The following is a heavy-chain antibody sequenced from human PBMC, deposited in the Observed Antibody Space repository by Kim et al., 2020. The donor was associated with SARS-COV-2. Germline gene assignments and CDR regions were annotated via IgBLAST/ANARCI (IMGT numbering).Heavy chain of an antibody. D-gene: IGHD3-3*01. CDR2: IRSTAYRGTT. Sequence: GGSLRLSCTASGFIFGDYGMSWFRQAPGKGLEWVGFIRSTAYRGTTEDAASVKGRFTISRDDSKSIAYLHMNSLKTEDTAVYYCSRVAIFGVVTKLTFDYWGQGTLVTVSS. V-gene: IGHV3-49*03. CDR1: GFIFGDYG. J-gene: IGHJ4*02. CDR3: SRVAIFGVVTKLTFDY.